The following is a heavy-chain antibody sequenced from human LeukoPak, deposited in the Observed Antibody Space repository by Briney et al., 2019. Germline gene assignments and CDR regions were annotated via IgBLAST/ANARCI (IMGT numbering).Heavy chain of an antibody. CDR2: IDWDDDK. CDR1: GFSLSTSGMC. J-gene: IGHJ4*02. V-gene: IGHV2-70*11. Sequence: SGPTLVNPTQTLTLTCTFSGFSLSTSGMCVSWIRQPPVKALEWLARIDWDDDKYYSTSLKTRLTISKDTSKNQVVLTMTNMDPVDTATYYCARIKYYYGSGSYYLWDYWGQGTLVTVSS. D-gene: IGHD3-10*01. CDR3: ARIKYYYGSGSYYLWDY.